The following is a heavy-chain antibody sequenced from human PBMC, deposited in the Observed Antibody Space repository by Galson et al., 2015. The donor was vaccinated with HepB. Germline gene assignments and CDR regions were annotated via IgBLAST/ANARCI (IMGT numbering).Heavy chain of an antibody. CDR2: INQDGGAR. J-gene: IGHJ3*01. V-gene: IGHV3-7*01. CDR3: AIWSLAFDF. Sequence: SLRLSCAASGFTFTNYYMGWVRQAPGKGLEWVAYINQDGGARFYVDSVRGRFTITRDKANNLLYLQMNSLRVEETAVYYCAIWSLAFDFWGQGTMLTVSS. CDR1: GFTFTNYY. D-gene: IGHD3-10*01.